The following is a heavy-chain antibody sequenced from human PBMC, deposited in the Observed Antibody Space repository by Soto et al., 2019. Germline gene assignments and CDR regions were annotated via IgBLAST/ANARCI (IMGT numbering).Heavy chain of an antibody. Sequence: QVTLKESGPVLVKPTETLTLTCTVSGFSLSNARMGVSWIRQPPGKALEWLAHIFSNDEKSYSTSLKSRLTISKDTSKSQVVLTMTNMDPVDTATYYCARIPSGYSSGWYFGIDYWGQGTLVTVSS. CDR2: IFSNDEK. CDR3: ARIPSGYSSGWYFGIDY. D-gene: IGHD6-19*01. V-gene: IGHV2-26*01. J-gene: IGHJ4*02. CDR1: GFSLSNARMG.